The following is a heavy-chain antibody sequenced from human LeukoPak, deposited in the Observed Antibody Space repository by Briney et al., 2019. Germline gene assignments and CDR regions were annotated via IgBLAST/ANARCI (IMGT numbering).Heavy chain of an antibody. D-gene: IGHD2-2*01. CDR2: ISGDGGST. V-gene: IGHV3-43*02. Sequence: GGSLRLSCAASGFTFDDYAMHWVRQAPGKGLEWVSLISGDGGSTYYADSVKGRFTISRDNAKNSLYLQMNSLRAEDTAVYYCAREGSRDHAFDIWGQGTMVTVSS. CDR1: GFTFDDYA. CDR3: AREGSRDHAFDI. J-gene: IGHJ3*02.